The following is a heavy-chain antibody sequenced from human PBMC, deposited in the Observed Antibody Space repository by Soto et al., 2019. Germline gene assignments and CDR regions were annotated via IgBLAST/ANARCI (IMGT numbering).Heavy chain of an antibody. J-gene: IGHJ3*02. D-gene: IGHD3-16*02. V-gene: IGHV4-59*08. Sequence: PSETLSLASTVSGGSIGSYYWRWVRQPPGKGLEWIGYIYYSGSTNYNPSLKSRVTISVDTSKNQFSLTLSSVTAADTAVYYCASYVWGSYLSYHLIWGQGTMVTGSS. CDR3: ASYVWGSYLSYHLI. CDR1: GGSIGSYY. CDR2: IYYSGST.